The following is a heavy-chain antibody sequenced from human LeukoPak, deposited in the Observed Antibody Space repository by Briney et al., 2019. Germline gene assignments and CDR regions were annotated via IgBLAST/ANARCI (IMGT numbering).Heavy chain of an antibody. J-gene: IGHJ4*02. CDR1: GGSLSNYY. V-gene: IGHV4-59*13. CDR2: VYFSGST. CDR3: AGGEYDSSGYYTLLDY. D-gene: IGHD3-22*01. Sequence: SETLSLTCTVSGGSLSNYYWSWIRQAPGKGLEWIGYVYFSGSTNYNPSLKSRVTISLDTSKNQFSLKLSSVTAADTAVYYCAGGEYDSSGYYTLLDYWGQGTLVTVSS.